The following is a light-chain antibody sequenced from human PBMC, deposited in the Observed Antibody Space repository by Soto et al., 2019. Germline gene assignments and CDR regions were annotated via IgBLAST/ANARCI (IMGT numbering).Light chain of an antibody. V-gene: IGKV3-20*01. CDR3: QQYGSSPLT. CDR2: GAS. J-gene: IGKJ1*01. Sequence: ESVLTQSPGTLALSPGERATLSCRASQSVSSSYLAWYQQKPGQAPRLLMYGASSRATGIPDRFSGSGSGTDFTLTISKLEPEDFAVYFCQQYGSSPLTFGQGTKVDIK. CDR1: QSVSSSY.